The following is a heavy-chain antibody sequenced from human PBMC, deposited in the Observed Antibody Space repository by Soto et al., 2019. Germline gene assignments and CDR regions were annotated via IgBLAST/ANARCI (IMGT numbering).Heavy chain of an antibody. V-gene: IGHV4-31*03. CDR1: GGSISSGGYY. CDR2: IYYSGST. J-gene: IGHJ6*02. CDR3: ARLKYSGYEGPELPVYYYYGMDV. D-gene: IGHD5-12*01. Sequence: LSLTCTVSGGSISSGGYYWSWIRQHPGKGLEWIGYIYYSGSTYYNPSLKSRVTISVDTSKNQFSLKLSPVTAADTAVYYCARLKYSGYEGPELPVYYYYGMDVWGQGTTVTVSS.